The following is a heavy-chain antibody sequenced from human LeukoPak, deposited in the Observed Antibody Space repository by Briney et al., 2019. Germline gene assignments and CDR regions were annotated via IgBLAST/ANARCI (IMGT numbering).Heavy chain of an antibody. D-gene: IGHD6-13*01. CDR1: GYTFTGYY. CDR3: ATAAAGTGFDY. CDR2: INPNSGGT. J-gene: IGHJ4*02. Sequence: ASVKVSCKASGYTFTGYYMHWVRQASGQGLEWMGRINPNSGGTNYAQKFQGRVTMTRDTSISTAYMELSRLRSDDTAVYYCATAAAGTGFDYWGQGTLVTVSS. V-gene: IGHV1-2*06.